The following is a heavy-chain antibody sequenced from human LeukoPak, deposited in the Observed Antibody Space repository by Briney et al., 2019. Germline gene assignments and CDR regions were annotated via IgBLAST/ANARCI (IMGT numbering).Heavy chain of an antibody. V-gene: IGHV3-7*03. CDR3: ARDYNEGSFDY. Sequence: PGGSLRLSCAASGFTFSSYWMSWVRQAPGKGLELVANIKQDGSEKYYVDSVKGRFTISRDNAKNSLYLQMNSLRSDDTAVYYCARDYNEGSFDYWGQGTLVTVSS. J-gene: IGHJ4*02. CDR2: IKQDGSEK. D-gene: IGHD3-10*01. CDR1: GFTFSSYW.